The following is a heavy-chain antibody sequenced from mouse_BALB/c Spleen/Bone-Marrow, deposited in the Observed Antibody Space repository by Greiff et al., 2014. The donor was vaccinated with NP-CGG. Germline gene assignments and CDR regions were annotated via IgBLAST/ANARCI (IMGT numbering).Heavy chain of an antibody. CDR3: AREGLTGKDH. CDR1: GFTFTDYY. J-gene: IGHJ2*01. D-gene: IGHD4-1*01. Sequence: DVKLVESGGGLVQPGGSLRLSCATSGFTFTDYYMSWVRQPPGKALEWLGFIRNKANGYTTEYSASVKGRFTISRDNSQSILYLQMNTLRAEDSATYYCAREGLTGKDHWGQGTTLTVSS. V-gene: IGHV7-3*02. CDR2: IRNKANGYTT.